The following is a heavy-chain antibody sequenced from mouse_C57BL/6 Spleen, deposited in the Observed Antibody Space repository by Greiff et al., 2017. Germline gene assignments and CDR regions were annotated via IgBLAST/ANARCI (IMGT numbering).Heavy chain of an antibody. Sequence: QVQLQQSGPELVKPGASVKISCKASGYAFSSSWMNWVKQRPGKGLEWIGRIYPGDGDTNYNGKFKGKATLTADKSSSTAYMQLSSLTSEDCAVYCCARPYCGSTSWFAYWGQGTLVTVSA. J-gene: IGHJ3*01. CDR2: IYPGDGDT. CDR1: GYAFSSSW. V-gene: IGHV1-82*01. D-gene: IGHD1-1*01. CDR3: ARPYCGSTSWFAY.